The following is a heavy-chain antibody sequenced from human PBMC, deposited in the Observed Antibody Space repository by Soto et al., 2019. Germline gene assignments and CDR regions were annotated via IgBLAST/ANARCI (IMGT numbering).Heavy chain of an antibody. J-gene: IGHJ5*01. CDR2: IIPVFGTA. CDR1: GGVFRNYA. D-gene: IGHD1-26*01. V-gene: IGHV1-69*01. Sequence: QVQLVPSGAEVKKPGSSVKVSCKASGGVFRNYAINWVRQAPGQGLEWMGGIIPVFGTADYPQKFQGRVTITADESTTTAYMELTSLKTEDTAVYFCARDRWGSYSFDSWGQGTLVTVAS. CDR3: ARDRWGSYSFDS.